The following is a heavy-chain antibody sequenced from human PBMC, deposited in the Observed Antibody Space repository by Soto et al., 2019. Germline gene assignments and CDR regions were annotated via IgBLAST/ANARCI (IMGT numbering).Heavy chain of an antibody. CDR2: IYYSGST. CDR3: ARDHVLHRYSSSWYTGGGFDY. CDR1: GGSVSSGSYY. Sequence: QVQLQESGPGLVKPSETLSLTCTVSGGSVSSGSYYWSWIRQPPGKGLEWIGYIYYSGSTNYNPSLKSRVTISVDTSKNQFSLKLSSVTAADTAVYYCARDHVLHRYSSSWYTGGGFDYWGQGTLVTVSS. D-gene: IGHD6-13*01. J-gene: IGHJ4*02. V-gene: IGHV4-61*01.